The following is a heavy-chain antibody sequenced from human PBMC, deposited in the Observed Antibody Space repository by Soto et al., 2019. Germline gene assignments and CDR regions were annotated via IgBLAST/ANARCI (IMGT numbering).Heavy chain of an antibody. CDR1: GFTFTSYS. Sequence: EVQLVESGGGLVKPGGSLRLSCAASGFTFTSYSMNWVRQAPGKGLEWVSSISSTTNYIYYGDSMKGRFTISRDNAKNSLYLEMNSLRAEDTAVYYCARDSEDLTSNFDYWGQGTLVTVSS. V-gene: IGHV3-21*06. J-gene: IGHJ4*02. CDR2: ISSTTNYI. CDR3: ARDSEDLTSNFDY.